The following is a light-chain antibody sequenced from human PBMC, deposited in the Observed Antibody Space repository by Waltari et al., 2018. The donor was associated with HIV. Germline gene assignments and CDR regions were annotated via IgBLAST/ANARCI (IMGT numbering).Light chain of an antibody. V-gene: IGKV3-15*01. Sequence: EILMTQSPATLSVSPGERATLTCRASQTIRSNLAWYQQKPGQAPRILLYDASTRATGIPARFSGSGSGTEFTLTITSLQSEDFAVYYCQQYNNWPPITFGQGTRLEIK. CDR2: DAS. CDR3: QQYNNWPPIT. J-gene: IGKJ5*01. CDR1: QTIRSN.